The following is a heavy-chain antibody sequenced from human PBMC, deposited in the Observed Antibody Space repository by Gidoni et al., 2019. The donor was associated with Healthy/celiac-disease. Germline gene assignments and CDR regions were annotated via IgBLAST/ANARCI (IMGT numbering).Heavy chain of an antibody. CDR2: IYYSGST. V-gene: IGHV4-30-4*01. CDR3: ARVPLIAAAGPQQNWFDP. CDR1: GGSLSSGDYY. J-gene: IGHJ5*02. D-gene: IGHD6-13*01. Sequence: QVQLQESGPGLVKPSQTLSLTCTVSGGSLSSGDYYWSWIRQPPGKGLEWIGYIYYSGSTYYNPSLKSRVTISVDTSKNQFSLKLSSVTAADTAVYYCARVPLIAAAGPQQNWFDPWGQGTLVTVSS.